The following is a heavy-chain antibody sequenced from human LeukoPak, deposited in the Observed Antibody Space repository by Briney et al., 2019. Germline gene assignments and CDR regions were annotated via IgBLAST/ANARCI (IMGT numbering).Heavy chain of an antibody. D-gene: IGHD3-10*01. V-gene: IGHV4-30-4*01. Sequence: PSETLSLTCTVSGGSISSGDYYWSWIRQPPGKGLEWIGYIYYSGSTYYNPSLKSRVTISVDTSKNQFSLKLSSVTAADTAVYYCARARYYYGSGSYGPLDYWGQGTLVTVSS. CDR1: GGSISSGDYY. J-gene: IGHJ4*02. CDR2: IYYSGST. CDR3: ARARYYYGSGSYGPLDY.